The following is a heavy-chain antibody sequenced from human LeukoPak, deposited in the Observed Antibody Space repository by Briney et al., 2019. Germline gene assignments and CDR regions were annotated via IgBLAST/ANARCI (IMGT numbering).Heavy chain of an antibody. CDR3: VSRVFWRGHVFHY. J-gene: IGHJ4*02. D-gene: IGHD3-3*01. CDR2: IRNDGSSK. Sequence: GGSLRLSCAAPGFTFSSYGMHWVRQAPGKGLESVAFIRNDGSSKYYADSVKGRFTISRDNSKNTLYLQMNSLRVEDTAVYYCVSRVFWRGHVFHYWGQGTLVTVSS. V-gene: IGHV3-30*02. CDR1: GFTFSSYG.